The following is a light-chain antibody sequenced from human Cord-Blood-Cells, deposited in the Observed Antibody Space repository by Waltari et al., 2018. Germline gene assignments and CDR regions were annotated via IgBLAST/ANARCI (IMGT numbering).Light chain of an antibody. Sequence: DIQMTQSPSSLSASVAVRVTITCRASQSISSYLNWYQQKPGKAPNLLIYGASSLQSGVPSRFSGSGSGTDFTLTIGSLQPEDFATYYCQQSYSTLWTFGQGTKVEIK. J-gene: IGKJ1*01. CDR1: QSISSY. CDR3: QQSYSTLWT. CDR2: GAS. V-gene: IGKV1-39*01.